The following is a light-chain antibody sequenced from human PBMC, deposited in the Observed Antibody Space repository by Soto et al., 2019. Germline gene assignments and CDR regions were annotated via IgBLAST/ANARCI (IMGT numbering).Light chain of an antibody. J-gene: IGLJ1*01. Sequence: QSVLTQPASVSGSPGQSITISCTGTSSDVGSYNLVSWYQQHPGKATKIMIYEGSKRPSGVSKRFSGSKSGNTASLTISGLQAEDEADYYCCSYAGSSTYVFGTGTKVTVL. CDR3: CSYAGSSTYV. CDR1: SSDVGSYNL. V-gene: IGLV2-23*01. CDR2: EGS.